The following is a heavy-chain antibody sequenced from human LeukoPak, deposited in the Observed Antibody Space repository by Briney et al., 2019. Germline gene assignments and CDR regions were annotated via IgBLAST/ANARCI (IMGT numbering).Heavy chain of an antibody. J-gene: IGHJ4*02. Sequence: GGSLRLSCAASGFTFSSYSMNWVRQAPGKGLEWVSSISSSSSYIYYADSVKGRFTISRDNAKNSLYLQMNSLRAEDTAIYYCARGAYRISWPGIDYWGQGTLVTVSS. CDR3: ARGAYRISWPGIDY. V-gene: IGHV3-21*04. CDR1: GFTFSSYS. CDR2: ISSSSSYI. D-gene: IGHD3-16*02.